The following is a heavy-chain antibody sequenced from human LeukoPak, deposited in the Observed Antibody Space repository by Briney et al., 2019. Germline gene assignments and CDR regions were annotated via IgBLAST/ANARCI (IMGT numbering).Heavy chain of an antibody. CDR2: INHSGST. V-gene: IGHV4-34*01. CDR3: ARGRRVQWLVTHFDY. D-gene: IGHD6-19*01. J-gene: IGHJ4*02. CDR1: GGSFSGYY. Sequence: PSETLSLTCAVYGGSFSGYYWSWIRQPPGKGLEWIGEINHSGSTNYNPSLKSRVTISVDTSKNQFSLKLSSVTAADTAVYYCARGRRVQWLVTHFDYWGQGTLVTVSS.